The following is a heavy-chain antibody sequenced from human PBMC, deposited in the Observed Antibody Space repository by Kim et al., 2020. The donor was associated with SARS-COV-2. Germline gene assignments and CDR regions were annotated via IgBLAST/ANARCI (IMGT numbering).Heavy chain of an antibody. CDR2: IYYSGST. D-gene: IGHD4-17*01. CDR3: ARDRHYGGAFDI. Sequence: SETLSLTCTVSGGSISSGGYYWSWIRQHPGKGLEWIGYIYYSGSTYYNPSLKSRVTISVDTSKNQFSLKLSSVTAADTAVYYCARDRHYGGAFDIWGQGTMVTVSS. J-gene: IGHJ3*02. CDR1: GGSISSGGYY. V-gene: IGHV4-31*03.